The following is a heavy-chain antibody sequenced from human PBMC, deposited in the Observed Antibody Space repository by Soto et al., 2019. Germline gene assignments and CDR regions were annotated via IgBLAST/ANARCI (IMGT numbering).Heavy chain of an antibody. J-gene: IGHJ6*02. CDR2: IYPRGGTT. CDR3: ARVGYSSTGTTFHYHGLDV. CDR1: GYNFTSHY. Sequence: ASVKVSCKASGYNFTSHYMHWVRQAPGQGLESMGIIYPRGGTTIYAQKLQGRVTMTRDTSTHTFYMELSSLRSEDTAMYYFARVGYSSTGTTFHYHGLDVWGQGTTVTVSS. V-gene: IGHV1-46*01. D-gene: IGHD3-22*01.